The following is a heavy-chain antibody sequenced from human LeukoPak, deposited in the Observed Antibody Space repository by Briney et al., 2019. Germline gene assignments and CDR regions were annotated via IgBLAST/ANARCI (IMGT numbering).Heavy chain of an antibody. Sequence: ASVKVSCKASGYTFTGYSINWVRQAPGQGLEWMGWINIYTGNPTYAQGFTGRFVFSLDTSVSTAYLQISRLKAEDTAVYYCARAGGYCGRISCPYYFDYWGQGSLVAVSS. CDR2: INIYTGNP. D-gene: IGHD2-15*01. CDR3: ARAGGYCGRISCPYYFDY. V-gene: IGHV7-4-1*02. CDR1: GYTFTGYS. J-gene: IGHJ4*02.